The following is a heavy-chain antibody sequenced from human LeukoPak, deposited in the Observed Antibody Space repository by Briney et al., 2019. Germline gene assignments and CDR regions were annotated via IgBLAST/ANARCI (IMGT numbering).Heavy chain of an antibody. CDR3: ANQYYDFWSGPYYYYYMDV. D-gene: IGHD3-3*01. V-gene: IGHV4-39*01. J-gene: IGHJ6*03. Sequence: SETLSLTCTVSGGSISSSSYYWGWIRQPPGKGLEWIGSIYYSGSTYYNPSLKSRVTISVDTSKNQFSLKLSSVTAADTAVYYCANQYYDFWSGPYYYYYMDVWGKGTTVTVSS. CDR2: IYYSGST. CDR1: GGSISSSSYY.